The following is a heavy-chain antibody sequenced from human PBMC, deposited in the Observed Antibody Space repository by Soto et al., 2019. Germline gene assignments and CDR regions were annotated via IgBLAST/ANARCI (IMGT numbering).Heavy chain of an antibody. D-gene: IGHD3-10*01. CDR1: GFTFSTFD. V-gene: IGHV3-13*01. CDR2: IGTLSDT. Sequence: GGSLRLSCAGSGFTFSTFDIHWVRQAPGKGLEWVSGIGTLSDTFYAASVQGRFTISRQNAKNSVYLQMNSLRAGDTAFYYCARGRTFSYDSTPPPMFDPWGQGTLVTVSS. CDR3: ARGRTFSYDSTPPPMFDP. J-gene: IGHJ5*02.